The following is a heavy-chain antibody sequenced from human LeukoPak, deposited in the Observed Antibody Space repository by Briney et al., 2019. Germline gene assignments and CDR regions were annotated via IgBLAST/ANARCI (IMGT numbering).Heavy chain of an antibody. V-gene: IGHV1-18*01. CDR3: ARDRGSSEALRYFDWSPDFDY. CDR1: GYTFTSYG. CDR2: ISAYNGNT. J-gene: IGHJ4*02. Sequence: ASVKVSCKASGYTFTSYGISWVRQAPGQGLEWMGWISAYNGNTNYAQKLQGRVTMTTDTSTSTAYMELRSLRSDDTAVYYCARDRGSSEALRYFDWSPDFDYWGQGTLVTVSS. D-gene: IGHD3-9*01.